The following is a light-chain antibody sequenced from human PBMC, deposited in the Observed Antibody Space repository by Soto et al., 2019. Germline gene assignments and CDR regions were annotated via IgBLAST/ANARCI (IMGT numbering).Light chain of an antibody. CDR2: GAS. Sequence: EIVLTQSPGTLSLSPGERATLSCRASQSVSSSYLAWYQQKPGQAPRVLIHGASSRATGIPDRFSGSGSGTDFTLTISRLEPEDFAVYYCQQYSNPPLLAFGQGTKVEIK. V-gene: IGKV3-20*01. J-gene: IGKJ2*01. CDR3: QQYSNPPLLA. CDR1: QSVSSSY.